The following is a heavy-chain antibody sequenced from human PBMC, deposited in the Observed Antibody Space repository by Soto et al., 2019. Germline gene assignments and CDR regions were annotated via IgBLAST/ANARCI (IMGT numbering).Heavy chain of an antibody. CDR2: ISGNNVYL. Sequence: EAQLVESGGGLVKPGGSLRVSCAASGFNFSTYTMNWVRQAPGTGLEWVSSISGNNVYLYYADSVKGRFSISRDNAKNSLTLQMNSLRDEDTASYYCARDRCSGGSCYRIYAFDMWGQGTLVTVSS. CDR3: ARDRCSGGSCYRIYAFDM. J-gene: IGHJ3*02. CDR1: GFNFSTYT. V-gene: IGHV3-21*01. D-gene: IGHD2-15*01.